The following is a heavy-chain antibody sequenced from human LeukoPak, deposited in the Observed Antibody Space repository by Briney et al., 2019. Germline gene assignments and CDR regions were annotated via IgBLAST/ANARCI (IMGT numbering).Heavy chain of an antibody. Sequence: ASVKVSCKASGYTFTRYYMHWVRQAPGQRLEWMGWINPNSGGTNYAQKFQGRVTMTRDTSISTAYMELSRLRSDDTAVYYCARVAGFGEYGLDDWGQGTLVTVSS. V-gene: IGHV1-2*02. J-gene: IGHJ4*02. CDR3: ARVAGFGEYGLDD. CDR2: INPNSGGT. CDR1: GYTFTRYY. D-gene: IGHD3-10*01.